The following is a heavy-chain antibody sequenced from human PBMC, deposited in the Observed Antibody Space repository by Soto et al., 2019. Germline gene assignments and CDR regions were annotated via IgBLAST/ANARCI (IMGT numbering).Heavy chain of an antibody. D-gene: IGHD6-13*01. CDR1: GGSISSYY. CDR2: IYYSGST. V-gene: IGHV4-59*01. J-gene: IGHJ6*02. Sequence: SQTLSLTCTVSGGSISSYYWSWIRQPPGKGLEWIGYIYYSGSTNYNPSLKSRVTISVDTSKNQFPLKLSSVTAADTAVYYCASSNIAAAGFYYYALDVWGRGSTVTVSS. CDR3: ASSNIAAAGFYYYALDV.